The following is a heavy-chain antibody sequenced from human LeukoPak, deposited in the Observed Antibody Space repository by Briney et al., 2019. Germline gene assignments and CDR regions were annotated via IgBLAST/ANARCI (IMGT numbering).Heavy chain of an antibody. CDR2: INPNSGGT. Sequence: ASVKVSCKASGYTFTGYYMHWVRQAPGQGLEWMGWINPNSGGTNYAQKFQGRVTMTRDTSISTAYMELSRLRSDDTAVYYCARDARITRRCSWTIFDYWGQGTLVTVSS. J-gene: IGHJ4*02. V-gene: IGHV1-2*02. D-gene: IGHD6-13*01. CDR1: GYTFTGYY. CDR3: ARDARITRRCSWTIFDY.